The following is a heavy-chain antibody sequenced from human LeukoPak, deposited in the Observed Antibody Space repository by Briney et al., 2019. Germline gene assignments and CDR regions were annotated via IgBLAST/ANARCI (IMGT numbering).Heavy chain of an antibody. CDR1: GFTFSNYW. CDR3: AMTGYSSGWQPAWTECFQE. J-gene: IGHJ1*01. CDR2: IKPDGTEN. V-gene: IGHV3-7*01. Sequence: GGSLRLSCAASGFTFSNYWMTWVRQAPGKGLEWVANIKPDGTENYYLDSVKGRFIISRDNAKNSLYLQTNSLRDEDTAIYYCAMTGYSSGWQPAWTECFQEWGQGTLVTVSS. D-gene: IGHD6-19*01.